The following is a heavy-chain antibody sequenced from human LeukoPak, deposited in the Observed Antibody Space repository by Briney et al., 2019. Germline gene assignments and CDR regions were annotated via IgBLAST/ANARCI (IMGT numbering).Heavy chain of an antibody. CDR2: IKQDGSEK. CDR3: ARHPATVTPWYFDY. D-gene: IGHD4-17*01. V-gene: IGHV3-7*03. Sequence: GGSLRLSCAASGFTCSSYWMTWVRQAPGKGLEWVANIKQDGSEKYYVDTVKGRFTISRDNAKTSLYLQMNSLRAEDTAVYYCARHPATVTPWYFDYWGQGTLVTVSS. J-gene: IGHJ4*02. CDR1: GFTCSSYW.